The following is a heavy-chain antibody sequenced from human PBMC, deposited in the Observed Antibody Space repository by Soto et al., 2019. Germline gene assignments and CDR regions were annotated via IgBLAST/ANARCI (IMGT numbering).Heavy chain of an antibody. CDR1: GYSFTSYW. D-gene: IGHD2-2*01. V-gene: IGHV5-51*01. CDR3: ARQPVGYCSSTSCYVHYYYGMDV. CDR2: IYPGDSDT. Sequence: PGESRKISCKGSGYSFTSYWIGWVRQMPWKGLEWMGIIYPGDSDTRYSPSFQGQVTISADKSISTAYLQWSSLKASDTAMYYCARQPVGYCSSTSCYVHYYYGMDVWGQGTTVTVSS. J-gene: IGHJ6*02.